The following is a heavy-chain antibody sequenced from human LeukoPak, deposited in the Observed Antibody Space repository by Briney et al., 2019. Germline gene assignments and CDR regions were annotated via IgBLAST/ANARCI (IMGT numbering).Heavy chain of an antibody. V-gene: IGHV1-18*01. D-gene: IGHD3-3*01. CDR1: GYTFTSYG. CDR3: ARASTSHRITIFGVVTLYNWFDP. Sequence: ASVKVSCKASGYTFTSYGISWVRQAPGQGLEWMGWISAYNGNTNYAQKLQGRVTMTTDTSTSTAYMELSSLRSEDTAVYYCARASTSHRITIFGVVTLYNWFDPWGQGTLVTVSS. CDR2: ISAYNGNT. J-gene: IGHJ5*02.